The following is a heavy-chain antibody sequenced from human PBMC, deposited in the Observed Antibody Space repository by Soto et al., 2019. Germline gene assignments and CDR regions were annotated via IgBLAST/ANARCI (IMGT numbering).Heavy chain of an antibody. J-gene: IGHJ3*02. CDR2: IIPIFTTT. CDR3: AREVAADGTFREDVFDI. Sequence: QVQLVQSGAEVKKPGSSVKVSCKASGGTFSNHAINWVRQAPGQGLEWMGRIIPIFTTTDYAQRFQGRVTITADESTITADMELSSLKHDDTAVYYCAREVAADGTFREDVFDIWCQGTMVTVSS. V-gene: IGHV1-69*12. CDR1: GGTFSNHA. D-gene: IGHD6-13*01.